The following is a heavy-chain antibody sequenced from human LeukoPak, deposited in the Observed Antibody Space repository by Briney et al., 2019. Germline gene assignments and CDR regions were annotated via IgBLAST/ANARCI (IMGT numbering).Heavy chain of an antibody. CDR2: ISGSGGST. V-gene: IGHV3-23*01. J-gene: IGHJ4*02. D-gene: IGHD2-21*02. Sequence: ETLSLTCAVYGGSFSGYYWSWIRQPPGKGLEWVSAISGSGGSTYYADSVKGRFTISRDNSKNTLYLQMNSLRAEDTAVYYCAKNPPPYCGGDCYSFDYWGQGTLVTVSS. CDR1: GGSFSGYY. CDR3: AKNPPPYCGGDCYSFDY.